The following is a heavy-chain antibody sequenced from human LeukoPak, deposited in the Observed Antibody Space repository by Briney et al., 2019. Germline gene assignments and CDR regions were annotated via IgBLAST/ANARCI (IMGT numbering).Heavy chain of an antibody. J-gene: IGHJ4*02. Sequence: SGPTLVKPTQTLTLTCTFSGFSLSTSGVGVGWIRQPPGKALEWLALIYWDDDKRYSPSLKSRLTITKDTFKNQVVLTMTNMDPVDTATYYCAHRYCSGGSCRNFDYWGQGTLVTVSS. V-gene: IGHV2-5*02. CDR1: GFSLSTSGVG. D-gene: IGHD2-15*01. CDR3: AHRYCSGGSCRNFDY. CDR2: IYWDDDK.